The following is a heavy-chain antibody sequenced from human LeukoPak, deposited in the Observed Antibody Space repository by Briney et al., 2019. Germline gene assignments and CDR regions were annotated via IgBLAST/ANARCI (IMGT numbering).Heavy chain of an antibody. V-gene: IGHV4-34*01. Sequence: SETLSLTCAVCGGSLSVYYWSWLRQPPGKGLEWIGEINHSGSTNYNPSLKSRVTISVYTSKTQFSLKLSSVTAADTAVYYCARGGVGYYYDSSGYRAGYFQHWGQGTLVTVSS. D-gene: IGHD3-22*01. CDR3: ARGGVGYYYDSSGYRAGYFQH. J-gene: IGHJ1*01. CDR1: GGSLSVYY. CDR2: INHSGST.